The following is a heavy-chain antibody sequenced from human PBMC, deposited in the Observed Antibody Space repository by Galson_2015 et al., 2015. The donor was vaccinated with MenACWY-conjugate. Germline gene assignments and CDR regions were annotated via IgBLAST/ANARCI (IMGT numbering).Heavy chain of an antibody. CDR1: GCNFITYW. J-gene: IGHJ6*02. D-gene: IGHD1-26*01. V-gene: IGHV5-51*01. Sequence: QSGAEVKKPGESLTISCKASGCNFITYWIGWVRQVPGKGLEWVGLISPIDSKTRYSPAFEGRVTISADNSITTAYLQWNILQASDTAMYYCARHPPGGRGMDVWGQGTTVTVSS. CDR3: ARHPPGGRGMDV. CDR2: ISPIDSKT.